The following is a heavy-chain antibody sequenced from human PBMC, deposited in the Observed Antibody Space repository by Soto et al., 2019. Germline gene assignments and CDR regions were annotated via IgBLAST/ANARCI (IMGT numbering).Heavy chain of an antibody. CDR1: GYTFTSYG. V-gene: IGHV1-18*04. J-gene: IGHJ5*02. D-gene: IGHD3-22*01. CDR3: AITYYYDSSGYYPPNWFDP. CDR2: ISAYNGNT. Sequence: ASVKVSCKASGYTFTSYGISWVRQAPGQGLEWMGWISAYNGNTNYAQKFQGRVTITADESTSTAYMELSSLRSEDTAVYYCAITYYYDSSGYYPPNWFDPWGQGALVTVS.